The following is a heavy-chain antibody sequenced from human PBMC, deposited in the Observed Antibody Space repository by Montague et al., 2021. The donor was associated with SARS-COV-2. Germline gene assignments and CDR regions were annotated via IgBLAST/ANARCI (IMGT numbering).Heavy chain of an antibody. Sequence: SETLSLICTVSGGSISTYYYWGWIRQPPGKGLEWIGSIYCGGSTYYNPSLKSRVTISVDTSMNHFSLKLSSVTAADTAVYYCARDQGVYCSGGSCYNFDYWGQGTLVTVSS. CDR2: IYCGGST. J-gene: IGHJ4*02. V-gene: IGHV4-39*02. CDR1: GGSISTYYY. D-gene: IGHD2-15*01. CDR3: ARDQGVYCSGGSCYNFDY.